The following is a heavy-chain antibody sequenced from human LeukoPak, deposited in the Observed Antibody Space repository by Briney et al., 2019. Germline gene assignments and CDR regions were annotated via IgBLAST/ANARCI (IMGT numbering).Heavy chain of an antibody. CDR2: INHSGST. V-gene: IGHV4-34*01. D-gene: IGHD3-10*01. CDR3: ARGVILWFGEPTPYYFDY. CDR1: GGSFSGYY. J-gene: IGHJ4*02. Sequence: SETLSLTCAVYGGSFSGYYWSWIRQPPGKGLEWIGEINHSGSTNYNPSLKSRVTISVDTSKNQFSLTLSSVTAADTAVYYCARGVILWFGEPTPYYFDYWGQGTLVTVSS.